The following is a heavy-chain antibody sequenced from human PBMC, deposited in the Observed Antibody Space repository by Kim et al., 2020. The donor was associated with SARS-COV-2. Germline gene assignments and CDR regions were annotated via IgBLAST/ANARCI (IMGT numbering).Heavy chain of an antibody. D-gene: IGHD3-10*01. CDR2: ISSDGGGT. J-gene: IGHJ4*02. Sequence: GGSLRLSCSASGFTFSSYAMHWVRQAPGKGLEYVSAISSDGGGTYYADSVKGRFTISRDNSKNTLYLQMSSLRAEDTAVYYCVKDRALNVLLWFGELSYWGQGTLVTVSS. V-gene: IGHV3-64D*09. CDR1: GFTFSSYA. CDR3: VKDRALNVLLWFGELSY.